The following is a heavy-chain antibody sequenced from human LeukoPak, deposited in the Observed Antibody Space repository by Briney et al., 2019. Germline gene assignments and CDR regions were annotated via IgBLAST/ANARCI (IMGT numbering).Heavy chain of an antibody. CDR3: ARYRKAAHNFDY. J-gene: IGHJ4*02. CDR1: GGSISSSSYY. Sequence: SGTLSLTCTVSGGSISSSSYYWGWIRQPPGKGLEWIGSIYYSGSTYYNPSLKSRVTVSVDTSKNQFSLKLSSVTAADTAVYYCARYRKAAHNFDYWGQGTLVTVSS. CDR2: IYYSGST. D-gene: IGHD2-15*01. V-gene: IGHV4-39*01.